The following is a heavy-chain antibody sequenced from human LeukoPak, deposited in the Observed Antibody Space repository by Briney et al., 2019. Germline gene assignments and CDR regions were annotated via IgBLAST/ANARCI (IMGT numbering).Heavy chain of an antibody. Sequence: GGSLRLSCAASGFSVRSNYMNWVRQAPGKGLEWVSVIYSGVSTYYTDSVKGRFTISRDNSKNTVSLQMNSLRGEDTAVYYCAKDITGELTAFDIWGQGTMVTVSS. CDR1: GFSVRSNY. D-gene: IGHD1-26*01. CDR3: AKDITGELTAFDI. V-gene: IGHV3-53*01. CDR2: IYSGVST. J-gene: IGHJ3*02.